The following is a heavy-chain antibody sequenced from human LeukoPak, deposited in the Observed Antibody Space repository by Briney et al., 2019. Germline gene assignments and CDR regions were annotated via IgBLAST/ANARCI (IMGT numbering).Heavy chain of an antibody. CDR3: TRDRHGMAV. J-gene: IGHJ6*02. CDR2: INTDGSIT. V-gene: IGHV3-74*01. CDR1: GFTFSTYL. Sequence: GGSLRLSCAASGFTFSTYLMHWVRQAPGKGLVWVSRINTDGSITTYADSVKGRFTISRDEAKNFLYLQMNSLRVEDTAVYYCTRDRHGMAVWGQGTTVTVSS.